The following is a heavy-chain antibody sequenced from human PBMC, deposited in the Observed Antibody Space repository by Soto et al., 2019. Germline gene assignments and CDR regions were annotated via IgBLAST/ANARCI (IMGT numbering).Heavy chain of an antibody. CDR3: ARGGGPYVWFNEF. Sequence: QEQLVQSGAEVKKPGSSVKVSCKDSGGLFSSFAISWVRQAPGQGLEWMRGIIPDFGTTNYAQKFQGRVTITADESTNTAYMELSSLTSDDTAMYYCARGGGPYVWFNEFWGQGTQVTVSS. V-gene: IGHV1-69*01. CDR1: GGLFSSFA. CDR2: IIPDFGTT. D-gene: IGHD3-16*01. J-gene: IGHJ4*02.